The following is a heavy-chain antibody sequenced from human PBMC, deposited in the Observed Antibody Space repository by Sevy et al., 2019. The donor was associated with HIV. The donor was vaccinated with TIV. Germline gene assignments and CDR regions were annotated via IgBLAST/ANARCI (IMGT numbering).Heavy chain of an antibody. CDR2: ISNSGSTI. CDR3: AREGDLRYFDF. D-gene: IGHD3-10*01. V-gene: IGHV3-11*01. CDR1: KFTFSDYY. J-gene: IGHJ2*01. Sequence: GGSLRLSCAASKFTFSDYYMSWIRQAPGKWLEWVSYISNSGSTIYYADSVKGRFTISRDNAQSSMYLQMNRLRAEDTAVYYCAREGDLRYFDFWGRGTLVTVSS.